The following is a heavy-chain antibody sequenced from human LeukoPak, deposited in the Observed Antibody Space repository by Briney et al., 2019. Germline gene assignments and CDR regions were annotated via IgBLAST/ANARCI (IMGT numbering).Heavy chain of an antibody. CDR3: AREPAGTGYFDY. Sequence: ASVKVSCKASRYTFTTYYMHWVRQAPGQGLEWVGIINPSDGSTSYAQKFQGRITMTRDTSTSTVYMELSSLRSEDTAVYYCAREPAGTGYFDYWGQGTLVTVSS. J-gene: IGHJ4*02. CDR2: INPSDGST. V-gene: IGHV1-46*01. CDR1: RYTFTTYY. D-gene: IGHD3-10*01.